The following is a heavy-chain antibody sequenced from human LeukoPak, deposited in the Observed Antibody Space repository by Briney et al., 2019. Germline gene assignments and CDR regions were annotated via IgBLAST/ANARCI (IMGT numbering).Heavy chain of an antibody. CDR2: ISSNGGST. CDR3: ARRGSYYYYMDV. CDR1: GFTFSSYA. Sequence: PGGSLILSCAASGFTFSSYAMHWVRQAPGKGLEYVSAISSNGGSTYYANSVKGRFTISRDNSKNTLYLQMGSLRAEDMAVYYCARRGSYYYYMDVWGKGTTVTVSS. V-gene: IGHV3-64*01. J-gene: IGHJ6*03. D-gene: IGHD2-15*01.